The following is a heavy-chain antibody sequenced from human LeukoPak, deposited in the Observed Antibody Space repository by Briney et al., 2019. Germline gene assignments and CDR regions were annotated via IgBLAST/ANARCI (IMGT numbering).Heavy chain of an antibody. CDR2: IIPIFGTA. V-gene: IGHV1-69*13. CDR3: AREIAGDDAFDI. CDR1: GGTFSSHA. Sequence: SVKVSCKASGGTFSSHAISWVRQAPEQGLEWMGGIIPIFGTANYAQKFQGRVTITADESTSTAYMELSSLRSEDTAVYYCAREIAGDDAFDIWGQGTMVTVSS. J-gene: IGHJ3*02. D-gene: IGHD7-27*01.